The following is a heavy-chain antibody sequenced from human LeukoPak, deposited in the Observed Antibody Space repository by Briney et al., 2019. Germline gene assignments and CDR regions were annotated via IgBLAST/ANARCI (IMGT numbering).Heavy chain of an antibody. J-gene: IGHJ4*02. CDR1: GFTFSNYE. V-gene: IGHV3-48*03. CDR3: ARSLGWYDY. Sequence: PGGSLRLSCAASGFTFSNYEMNWVRQAPGKGLEWVSYISSSGSTIYYADSVKGRFTISRDNPKNLLYLQMNSLRAEDTAVYYCARSLGWYDYWGQGTLVTVSS. CDR2: ISSSGSTI. D-gene: IGHD6-19*01.